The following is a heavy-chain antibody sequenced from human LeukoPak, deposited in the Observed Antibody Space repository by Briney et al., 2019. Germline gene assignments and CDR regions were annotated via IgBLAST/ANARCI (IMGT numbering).Heavy chain of an antibody. CDR1: GYTFTSYG. V-gene: IGHV1-18*01. D-gene: IGHD3-10*01. CDR2: IGAYNGNT. CDR3: ARGSLSYGSGTGNDY. Sequence: ASVKVSCKASGYTFTSYGISWVRQAPGQGLEWMGWIGAYNGNTNYAQKLQGRVTMTTDTSTSTAYMELRSLRSDDTAVYYCARGSLSYGSGTGNDYWGQGTLVTVSS. J-gene: IGHJ4*02.